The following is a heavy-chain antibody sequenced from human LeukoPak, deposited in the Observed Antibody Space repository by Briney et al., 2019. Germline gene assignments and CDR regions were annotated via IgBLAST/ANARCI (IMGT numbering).Heavy chain of an antibody. Sequence: SETLSLTCTVSGGSISSCYWSWIRQPAGKGLEWIGRIYTSGSTNYNPSLKSRVTMSVDTSKNQFSLKLSSVTAADTAVYYCARGVPTYYYGSGSYFIGVYFDYWGQGTLVTVSS. CDR1: GGSISSCY. D-gene: IGHD3-10*01. CDR2: IYTSGST. V-gene: IGHV4-4*07. J-gene: IGHJ4*02. CDR3: ARGVPTYYYGSGSYFIGVYFDY.